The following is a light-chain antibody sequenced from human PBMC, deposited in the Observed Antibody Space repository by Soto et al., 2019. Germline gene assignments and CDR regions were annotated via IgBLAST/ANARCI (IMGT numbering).Light chain of an antibody. CDR1: QSISSW. CDR2: EAF. J-gene: IGKJ4*01. V-gene: IGKV1-5*03. Sequence: DIQMTQSPSTLSAFVGDRVTITCRASQSISSWLAWYQQKPGKAPKLLIYEAFSLESGVPSRFSGSGSGTEFTLTISSLQPDDFATYYCQQYGGYPTTFGGGAKVEIK. CDR3: QQYGGYPTT.